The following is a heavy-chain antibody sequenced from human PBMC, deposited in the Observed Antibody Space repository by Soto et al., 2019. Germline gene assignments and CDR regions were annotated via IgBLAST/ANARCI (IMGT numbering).Heavy chain of an antibody. CDR1: GFMFSSHG. J-gene: IGHJ4*02. Sequence: QVQLVESGGGVAQPGRALRLSCAASGFMFSSHGMHWIRQAPGKGLAWVAVIWYEGSNKYYADSVKGRFTISRDNSKNTLYLQMNSLRVEDTAVYYCGPDTLDYWGQGTLVTVSS. V-gene: IGHV3-33*01. CDR3: GPDTLDY. CDR2: IWYEGSNK.